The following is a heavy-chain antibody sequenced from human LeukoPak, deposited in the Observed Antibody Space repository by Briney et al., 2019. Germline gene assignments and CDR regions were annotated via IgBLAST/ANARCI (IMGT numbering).Heavy chain of an antibody. V-gene: IGHV3-33*01. Sequence: GGSLRLSCAASGFPFSSYGMHWVRQAPGKGLEWVARLVYDARSDYANSVKGRFSISRDNAKNTLYLQMNSLRAEDTAVYYCAREYSSGWYAYYYYGMDVWGQGTTVTVSS. CDR3: AREYSSGWYAYYYYGMDV. CDR1: GFPFSSYG. J-gene: IGHJ6*02. D-gene: IGHD6-19*01. CDR2: LVYDARSD.